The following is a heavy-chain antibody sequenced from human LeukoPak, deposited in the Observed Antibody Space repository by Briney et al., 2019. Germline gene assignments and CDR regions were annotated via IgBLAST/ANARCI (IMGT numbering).Heavy chain of an antibody. J-gene: IGHJ4*02. D-gene: IGHD4-23*01. Sequence: PSETLSLTCTVSGGSISSSSYYWGWIRQPPGKGLEWIGYIYYSGSTNYNPSLKSRVTISVDTSKNQFSLKLSSVTAADTAVYYCARISPLVRNFDYWGQGTLVTVSS. V-gene: IGHV4-61*05. CDR2: IYYSGST. CDR1: GGSISSSSYY. CDR3: ARISPLVRNFDY.